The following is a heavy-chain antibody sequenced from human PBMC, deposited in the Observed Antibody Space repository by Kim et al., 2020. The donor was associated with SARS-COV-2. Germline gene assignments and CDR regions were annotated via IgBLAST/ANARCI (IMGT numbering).Heavy chain of an antibody. V-gene: IGHV1-69*13. D-gene: IGHD2-2*01. CDR2: IIPIFGTA. CDR3: ARDRGVVPAARPDAFDI. Sequence: SVKVSCKASGGTFSSYAISWVRQAPGQGLEWMGGIIPIFGTANYAQKFQGRVTITADESTSTAYMELSSLRSEDTAVYYCARDRGVVPAARPDAFDIWGQGTMVTVSS. CDR1: GGTFSSYA. J-gene: IGHJ3*02.